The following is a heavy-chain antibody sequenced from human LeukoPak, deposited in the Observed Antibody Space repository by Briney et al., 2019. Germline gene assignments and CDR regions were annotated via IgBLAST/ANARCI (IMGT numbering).Heavy chain of an antibody. J-gene: IGHJ4*02. CDR3: ARGPPPDFDC. CDR1: GDSISSSIYS. V-gene: IGHV4-39*07. CDR2: IYYSGRT. Sequence: SETLSLTCTVSGDSISSSIYSWGWIRQPPGNGLEWIGSIYYSGRTYYNPSLKSRVTISVDTSKNQFSLKLNSVTAADTAVYYCARGPPPDFDCWGQGTLVTVSS.